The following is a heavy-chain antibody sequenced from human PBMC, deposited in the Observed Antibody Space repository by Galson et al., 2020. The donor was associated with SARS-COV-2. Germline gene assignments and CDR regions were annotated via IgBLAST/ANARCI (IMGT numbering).Heavy chain of an antibody. J-gene: IGHJ3*02. CDR2: ISSSGSTI. CDR1: GFTFSDYY. CDR3: TRDIGPTYYYGISGYYNAVDI. D-gene: IGHD3-22*01. Sequence: GESLKISCAASGFTFSDYYMSWIRQAPGKGLEWVSYISSSGSTIYYADSVKGRFTISRDNAKNSLYLQMNSLRAEDTAVYYCTRDIGPTYYYGISGYYNAVDIWGQGTMVTVSS. V-gene: IGHV3-11*01.